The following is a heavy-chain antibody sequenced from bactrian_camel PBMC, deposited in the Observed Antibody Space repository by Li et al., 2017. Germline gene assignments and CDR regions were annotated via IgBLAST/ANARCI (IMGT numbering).Heavy chain of an antibody. CDR1: GSTFSSFA. Sequence: VQLVESGGGLVQPGGSMRLSCAASGSTFSSFAMSWVRQAPGKGLEWVSSLNSGGDSTYYADSVKGRFTISRDNAKNTLYLQLNSLKTEDMAMYYCANTVFGSPYYWGQGTQVTVS. CDR3: ANTVFGSPYY. V-gene: IGHV3S31*01. CDR2: LNSGGDST. D-gene: IGHD3*01. J-gene: IGHJ4*01.